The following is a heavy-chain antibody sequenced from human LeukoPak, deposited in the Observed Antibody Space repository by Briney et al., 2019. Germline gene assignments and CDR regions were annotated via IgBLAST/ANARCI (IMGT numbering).Heavy chain of an antibody. Sequence: MPSETLSLTCTVSGGSISSSSYYWGWIRQPPGKGLEWIGSIYYSGSTYYNPSLKSRVTISVDTSKNQFSLKLSSVTAADTAVYYCARLRHYYDSRGYYYVNAFDIWGQGTMVTVSS. V-gene: IGHV4-39*01. CDR3: ARLRHYYDSRGYYYVNAFDI. CDR2: IYYSGST. D-gene: IGHD3-22*01. CDR1: GGSISSSSYY. J-gene: IGHJ3*02.